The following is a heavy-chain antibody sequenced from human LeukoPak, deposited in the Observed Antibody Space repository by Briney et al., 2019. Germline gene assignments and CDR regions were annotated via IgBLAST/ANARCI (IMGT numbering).Heavy chain of an antibody. J-gene: IGHJ4*02. Sequence: PSETLSLTCAVYGGSFSGYYWSWIRQPPGKGLEWIGEINHSGSTNYNPSLKSRVTISVDTSENQFSLKLSSVTAADTAVYYCARTMVGATWGYFDYWGQGTLVTVSS. V-gene: IGHV4-34*01. CDR2: INHSGST. CDR3: ARTMVGATWGYFDY. D-gene: IGHD1-26*01. CDR1: GGSFSGYY.